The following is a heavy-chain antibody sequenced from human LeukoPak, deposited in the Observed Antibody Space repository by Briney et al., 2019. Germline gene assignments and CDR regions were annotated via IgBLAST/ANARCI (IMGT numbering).Heavy chain of an antibody. V-gene: IGHV1-18*01. Sequence: ASVKVSCKASGYTFTSYGISWVRQAPGQGLEWMGWISAYNGDTNYAQKLQGRVTMTTDTSTSTAYMELRSLRSDDTAVYYCARYCGGDCLWEEFDYWGQGTLVTVSS. CDR3: ARYCGGDCLWEEFDY. CDR1: GYTFTSYG. J-gene: IGHJ4*02. CDR2: ISAYNGDT. D-gene: IGHD2-21*01.